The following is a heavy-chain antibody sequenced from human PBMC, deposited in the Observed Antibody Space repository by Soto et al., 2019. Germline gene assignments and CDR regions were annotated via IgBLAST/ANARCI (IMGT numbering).Heavy chain of an antibody. D-gene: IGHD4-17*01. CDR2: IIPILGIA. Sequence: QVQLVQSGAEVKKPGSSVKVSCKASGGPFSSYTISWVRQAPGQGLEWMGRIIPILGIANYAQKFQGRVTLTADKSTSTAYMELGSLRSEDTAVYYCARVYGDYGDYYYYMDVWGKGTTVTVSS. V-gene: IGHV1-69*02. CDR3: ARVYGDYGDYYYYMDV. CDR1: GGPFSSYT. J-gene: IGHJ6*03.